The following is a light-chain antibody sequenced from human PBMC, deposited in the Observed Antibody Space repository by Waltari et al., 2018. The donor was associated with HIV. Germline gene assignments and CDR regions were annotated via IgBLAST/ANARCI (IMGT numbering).Light chain of an antibody. CDR1: QSVSSN. Sequence: EVVMTQSPATLSVSPGERATPSCRASQSVSSNLAWYQQKPDQAPRLLIYGASTRASGIPARFSGSGSGTEFTLTISSLQSEDFAVYYCHQYDNWPPWTFGQGTKVEIK. V-gene: IGKV3-15*01. CDR2: GAS. J-gene: IGKJ1*01. CDR3: HQYDNWPPWT.